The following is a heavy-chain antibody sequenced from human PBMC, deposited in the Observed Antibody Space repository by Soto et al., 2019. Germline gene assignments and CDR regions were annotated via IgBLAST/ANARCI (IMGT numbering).Heavy chain of an antibody. Sequence: QVQLVQSGAEVKKPGSSVKVSCKASGGTFSSYAISWVRQAPGQGLEWMGGIIPIFGTANYAQKFQGRVTITADESSITAYMELSSLRSEDTAVYYCARESRYCSGGSCYFLPCIDYWGHGTLGTVSS. CDR2: IIPIFGTA. CDR3: ARESRYCSGGSCYFLPCIDY. D-gene: IGHD2-15*01. CDR1: GGTFSSYA. J-gene: IGHJ4*01. V-gene: IGHV1-69*12.